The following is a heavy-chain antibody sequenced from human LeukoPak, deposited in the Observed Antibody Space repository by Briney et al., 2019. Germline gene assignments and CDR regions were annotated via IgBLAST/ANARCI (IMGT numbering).Heavy chain of an antibody. CDR1: GFSISTGYY. V-gene: IGHV4-38-2*02. CDR2: IYHTGNT. Sequence: SETLSLTCTVSGFSISTGYYWAWIRQPPGEGLQWIGSIYHTGNTYYNPSLKSRVTLSVDTSKNQFSLRVISVTAVDTAIYYCARSSNNWRFDFWGQGTLVPVSS. J-gene: IGHJ4*02. D-gene: IGHD1-1*01. CDR3: ARSSNNWRFDF.